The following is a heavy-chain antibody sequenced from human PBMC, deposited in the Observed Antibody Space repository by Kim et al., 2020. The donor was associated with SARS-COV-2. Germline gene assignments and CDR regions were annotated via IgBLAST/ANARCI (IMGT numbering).Heavy chain of an antibody. V-gene: IGHV1-18*04. CDR1: GYTFTSYG. CDR2: ISAYNGNT. Sequence: ASVKVSCKASGYTFTSYGISWVRQAPGQGLEWMGWISAYNGNTNYAQKLQGRVTMTTDTSTSTAYMELRSLRSDDTAVYYCARSRFGSDYYYYGMDVWGQGTTVTVSS. D-gene: IGHD2-15*01. CDR3: ARSRFGSDYYYYGMDV. J-gene: IGHJ6*02.